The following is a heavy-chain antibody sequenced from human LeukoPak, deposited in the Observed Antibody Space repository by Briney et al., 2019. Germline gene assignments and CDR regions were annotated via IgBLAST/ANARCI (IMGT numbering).Heavy chain of an antibody. CDR1: GFTFSSYG. D-gene: IGHD6-13*01. CDR3: AKDIAAAGRPNLDY. CDR2: IWYDGSNK. V-gene: IGHV3-33*06. Sequence: GGSLRLSCAASGFTFSSYGMHWVRQAPGKGLEWVAVIWYDGSNKYYADSVKGRFTISRDNSKNTLYLQMNSLRAEDTAVYYCAKDIAAAGRPNLDYWGQGTLVTVSS. J-gene: IGHJ4*02.